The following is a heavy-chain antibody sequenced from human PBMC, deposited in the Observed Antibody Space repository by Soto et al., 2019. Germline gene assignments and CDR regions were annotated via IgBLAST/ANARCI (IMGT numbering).Heavy chain of an antibody. V-gene: IGHV4-4*07. CDR2: IYNSGST. D-gene: IGHD2-21*01. J-gene: IGHJ4*02. CDR3: ARGSLWGDYFDY. Sequence: PSETLSLTCSVSGDSISSYYWSWIRQPAGKGLEWIGRIYNSGSTNYNPSLKSRVTMSVDTSKNQFSLKLSSVTAADTAVYYCARGSLWGDYFDYRGQGTLVTVSS. CDR1: GDSISSYY.